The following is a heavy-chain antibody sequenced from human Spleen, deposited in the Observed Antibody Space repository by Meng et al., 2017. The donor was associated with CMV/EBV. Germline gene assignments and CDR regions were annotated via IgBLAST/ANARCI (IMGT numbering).Heavy chain of an antibody. CDR2: IWPGDSDT. CDR1: GYSFTTYW. D-gene: IGHD6-19*01. CDR3: ATSSSGWPYFDY. J-gene: IGHJ4*02. V-gene: IGHV5-51*01. Sequence: GESLKISCKGSGYSFTTYWIGWVRQVPGKGLEWMGMIWPGDSDTRYTPSFQGQVTISADKSINTAYLHWSSLKASDTGMYYCATSSSGWPYFDYWGQGTLVTVSS.